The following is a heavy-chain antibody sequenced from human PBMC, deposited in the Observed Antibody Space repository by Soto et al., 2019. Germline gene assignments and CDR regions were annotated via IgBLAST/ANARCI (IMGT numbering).Heavy chain of an antibody. CDR2: ICYSGST. V-gene: IGHV4-59*01. D-gene: IGHD6-19*01. CDR3: GRGSSGSPRRLDY. J-gene: IGHJ4*02. CDR1: GGPISSYY. Sequence: QVQLQESGPGLVKPSETLSLNCTVSGGPISSYYWSWIRQSPGKGLEWIGYICYSGSTNYYPALKSRVTLSVDSFKNPFAVELSSVTAADAAVYYCGRGSSGSPRRLDYWGQGTLVTVSS.